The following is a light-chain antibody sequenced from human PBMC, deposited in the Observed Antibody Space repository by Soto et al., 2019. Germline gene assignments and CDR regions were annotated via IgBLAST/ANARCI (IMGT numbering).Light chain of an antibody. J-gene: IGLJ2*01. CDR3: QTWGTGTYVV. CDR2: LNSDGSH. CDR1: SGHSSYA. Sequence: QPVLTQSPSASASLGASVKLTCTLSSGHSSYAIAWHQQQAEKGPRYLMKLNSDGSHSKGDGIPDRFSGSSSGTERYLTISSLQSEDEAAYYCQTWGTGTYVVFGGGTKLTVL. V-gene: IGLV4-69*01.